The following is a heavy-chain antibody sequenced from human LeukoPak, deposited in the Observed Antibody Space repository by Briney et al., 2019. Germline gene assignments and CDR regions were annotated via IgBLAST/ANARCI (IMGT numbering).Heavy chain of an antibody. CDR3: AKAGHIVAVTALNY. CDR1: GFSFSSYA. V-gene: IGHV3-23*01. J-gene: IGHJ4*02. Sequence: PGGSLRLSCAASGFSFSSYAMSWVRQAPGKGLGWVSAISGSGDSTDYADSVKGRFTISRDNSKNTLYLQMNSLRAEDTAVYYCAKAGHIVAVTALNYWGQGTLVTVSS. CDR2: ISGSGDST. D-gene: IGHD2-21*02.